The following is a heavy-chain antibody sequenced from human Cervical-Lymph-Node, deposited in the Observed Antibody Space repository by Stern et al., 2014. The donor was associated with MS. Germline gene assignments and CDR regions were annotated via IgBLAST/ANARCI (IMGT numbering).Heavy chain of an antibody. Sequence: QVQLVQSGAEVKKPGSSVKVSCKVSGGTISSYNISWVRQAPGQGLEWMGRIIPILGIANYTQKFQGRVTITADRSTSAAHMELSSLRSEDTAVYYCATESAFSWRTGWRGYFDSWGQGTLVTVSS. V-gene: IGHV1-69*04. CDR1: GGTISSYN. J-gene: IGHJ4*02. CDR2: IIPILGIA. CDR3: ATESAFSWRTGWRGYFDS. D-gene: IGHD6-19*01.